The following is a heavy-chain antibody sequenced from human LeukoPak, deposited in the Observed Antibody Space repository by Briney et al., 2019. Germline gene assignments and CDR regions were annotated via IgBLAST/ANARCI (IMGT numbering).Heavy chain of an antibody. CDR2: IYYSGST. J-gene: IGHJ4*02. Sequence: SETLSLTCTVSGGSISSRSYYWGWIRQPPGKGLEWIGTIYYSGSTYYNPSLKSRVTISVDTSKNQFSLKLSSVTAADTAVYYCARWYLYYFNFWGQGTLVTVSS. D-gene: IGHD6-13*01. V-gene: IGHV4-39*07. CDR1: GGSISSRSYY. CDR3: ARWYLYYFNF.